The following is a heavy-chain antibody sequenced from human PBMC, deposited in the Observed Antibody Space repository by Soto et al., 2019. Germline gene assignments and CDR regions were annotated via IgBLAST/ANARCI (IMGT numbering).Heavy chain of an antibody. CDR1: GFTFSSYA. Sequence: GGSLRLSCAASGFTFSSYAMSWVRQAPVKGLEWVSAISGSGGSTYYADSVKGRFTISRDNSKNTLYLQMNSLRAEDTAVYYCAKAMYYDFWSGSYYYYGMDVWGQGTTVTVSS. CDR3: AKAMYYDFWSGSYYYYGMDV. J-gene: IGHJ6*02. V-gene: IGHV3-23*01. D-gene: IGHD3-3*01. CDR2: ISGSGGST.